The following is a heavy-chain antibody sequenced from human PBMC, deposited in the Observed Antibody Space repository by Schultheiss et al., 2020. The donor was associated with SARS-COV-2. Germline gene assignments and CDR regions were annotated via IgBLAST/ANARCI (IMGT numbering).Heavy chain of an antibody. CDR3: ANLNYYDSSGRRYYFDY. J-gene: IGHJ4*02. CDR1: GFTFSNYA. CDR2: ISYDGTNK. Sequence: GGSLRLSCAASGFTFSNYAMHWVRQAPGKGLEWVAIISYDGTNKYYADSVKGRFTISRDNSKNTLYLQMNSLRAEDTAVYYCANLNYYDSSGRRYYFDYWGQGTLVTVSS. V-gene: IGHV3-30*01. D-gene: IGHD3-22*01.